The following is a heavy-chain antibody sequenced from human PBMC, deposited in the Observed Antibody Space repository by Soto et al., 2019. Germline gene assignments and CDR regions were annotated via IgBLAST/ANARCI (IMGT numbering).Heavy chain of an antibody. J-gene: IGHJ4*02. V-gene: IGHV3-23*01. CDR1: GFTFSSYA. Sequence: GGSLRLFCAASGFTFSSYAMSGVRQAPGKGLEWVSAISGSGGSTYYADSVKGRFTISRDSSKNTLYLQMNSLRSDDTAVYYCATESSSRELLIRPHFDSWGRGTLVTVSS. D-gene: IGHD3-10*01. CDR3: ATESSSRELLIRPHFDS. CDR2: ISGSGGST.